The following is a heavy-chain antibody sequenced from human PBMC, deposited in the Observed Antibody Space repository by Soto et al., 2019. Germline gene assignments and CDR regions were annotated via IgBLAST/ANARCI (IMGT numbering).Heavy chain of an antibody. V-gene: IGHV4-4*02. CDR1: GYSISSSNW. CDR2: INHSGST. CDR3: ARGSPGKFDY. Sequence: SETLSLTCAVSGYSISSSNWWGWIRQPPGKGLEWIGEINHSGSTNYNPSLKSRVTISVDTSKNQFSLKLSSVTAADTAVYYCARGSPGKFDYWGQGTLVTVSS. J-gene: IGHJ4*02.